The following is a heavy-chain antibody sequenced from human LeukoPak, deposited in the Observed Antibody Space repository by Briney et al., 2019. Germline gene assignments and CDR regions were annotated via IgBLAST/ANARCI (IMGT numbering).Heavy chain of an antibody. CDR2: IIPIFGTA. V-gene: IGHV1-69*06. J-gene: IGHJ4*02. CDR3: AREGETLRFPRY. CDR1: GGTFSSYA. D-gene: IGHD3-3*01. Sequence: GASVKVSCKASGGTFSSYAFNWVRQAPGQGLEWMGGIIPIFGTANYAQKFQGRVTITADKSTSTAYMELSSLRSEDTAVYYCAREGETLRFPRYWGQGTLVTVSS.